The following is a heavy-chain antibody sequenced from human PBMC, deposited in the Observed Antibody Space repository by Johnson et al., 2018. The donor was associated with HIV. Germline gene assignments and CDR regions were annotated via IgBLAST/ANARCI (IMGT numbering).Heavy chain of an antibody. CDR3: TTGWLYRSSGGGAFDI. Sequence: VQLVESGGGLVKPGGSLRLSCAASGITFSNSWMSWVRQAPGKGLEWVGRIKSKTDGGTTDYAAPVKGRFTISRDDSKNTLYLQMNSLKTEDTAVYYCTTGWLYRSSGGGAFDIWGQGTMVTVSS. J-gene: IGHJ3*02. D-gene: IGHD6-13*01. V-gene: IGHV3-15*01. CDR2: IKSKTDGGTT. CDR1: GITFSNSW.